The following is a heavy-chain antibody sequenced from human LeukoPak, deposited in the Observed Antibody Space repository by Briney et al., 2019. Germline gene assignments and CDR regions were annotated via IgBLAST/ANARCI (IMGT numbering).Heavy chain of an antibody. CDR2: IKSKSDGGTT. D-gene: IGHD1-1*01. J-gene: IGHJ4*02. CDR1: GFTFSNAC. V-gene: IGHV3-15*01. Sequence: GGSLRLSCAASGFTFSNACMSWVRQAPGKGLEWVGHIKSKSDGGTTDFAAPVKGRFTISRDDSKNTLFLQMNSLKTDDTAVYYCTSGTRIQLAVPDYWGQGTLVTVSS. CDR3: TSGTRIQLAVPDY.